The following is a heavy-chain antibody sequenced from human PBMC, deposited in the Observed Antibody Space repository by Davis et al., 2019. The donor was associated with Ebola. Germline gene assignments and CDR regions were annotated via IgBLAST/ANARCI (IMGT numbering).Heavy chain of an antibody. J-gene: IGHJ4*02. V-gene: IGHV1-18*01. Sequence: ASVKVSCTASGYTFTSYGISSVRQPPGQGLEWMGWISAYNGNTNYAQKLQGRVTMTTDTSTSTAYMELRSLRSDDTAVYYCARDLGMIVAYYFDYWGQGTLVTVSS. CDR1: GYTFTSYG. CDR2: ISAYNGNT. D-gene: IGHD3-22*01. CDR3: ARDLGMIVAYYFDY.